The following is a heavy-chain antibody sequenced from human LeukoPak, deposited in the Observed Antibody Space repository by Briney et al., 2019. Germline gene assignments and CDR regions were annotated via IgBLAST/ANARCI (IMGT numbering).Heavy chain of an antibody. J-gene: IGHJ4*02. CDR2: ISDSGITA. V-gene: IGHV3-23*01. CDR1: GFTFSSFA. D-gene: IGHD6-19*01. Sequence: PGGSLRLSCAASGFTFSSFAMSWVRQAPGKGLEWVSAISDSGITAYYADSVQGRFTVSRDNSKNTLYLQMNSLRAEDTALYYCAKEGPPSSGWPFDYWGQGTLVTVSS. CDR3: AKEGPPSSGWPFDY.